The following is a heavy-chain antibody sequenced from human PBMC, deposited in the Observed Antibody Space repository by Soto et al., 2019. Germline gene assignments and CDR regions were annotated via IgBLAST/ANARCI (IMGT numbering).Heavy chain of an antibody. CDR2: ISYDGSNK. D-gene: IGHD7-27*01. CDR3: ARSQGPTGDQGGYYYYGMDV. Sequence: QVQLVESGGGVVQPGRSLRLSCAASGFTFSSYAMHWVRQAPGKGLEWVAAISYDGSNKYYADSVKGRFTISRDNSKNTLYLQINGLRAEDTAVYDCARSQGPTGDQGGYYYYGMDVWGQGNTVTVSS. CDR1: GFTFSSYA. J-gene: IGHJ6*02. V-gene: IGHV3-30-3*01.